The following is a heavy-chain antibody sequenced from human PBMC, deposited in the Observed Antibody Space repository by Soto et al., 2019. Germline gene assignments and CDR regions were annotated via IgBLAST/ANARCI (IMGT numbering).Heavy chain of an antibody. D-gene: IGHD1-26*01. CDR2: IYYSGST. CDR3: ARDSLSGNYYYYYMDV. V-gene: IGHV4-59*01. J-gene: IGHJ6*03. CDR1: GGSISSYY. Sequence: SETLSLTCTVSGGSISSYYWSWIRQPPGKGLEWIGYIYYSGSTNYNPSLKSRVTISVDTSKNQFSLKLSSVTAADTAVYYCARDSLSGNYYYYYMDVWGKGTTVTVSS.